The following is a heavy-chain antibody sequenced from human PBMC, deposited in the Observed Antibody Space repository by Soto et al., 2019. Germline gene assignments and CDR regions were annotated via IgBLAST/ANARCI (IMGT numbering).Heavy chain of an antibody. CDR1: GGSTSSYY. J-gene: IGHJ4*02. Sequence: PSETLSLTFTVSGGSTSSYYWSWIRQPPGKGLEWIGYIYYSGSTNYNPSLKSRVTISVDTSKNQFSLKLSSVTAADTAGYYWARGLTGIHDYWGQGTRVTVS. CDR2: IYYSGST. V-gene: IGHV4-59*01. D-gene: IGHD1-20*01. CDR3: ARGLTGIHDY.